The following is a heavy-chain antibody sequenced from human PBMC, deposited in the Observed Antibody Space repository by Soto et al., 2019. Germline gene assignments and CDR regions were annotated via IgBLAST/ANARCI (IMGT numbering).Heavy chain of an antibody. D-gene: IGHD5-18*01. CDR1: GDSISAYS. V-gene: IGHV4-59*01. CDR3: AREGNLGRWIQPLDF. Sequence: QVQLQVSAPGLVKPSETLSLTCTVSGDSISAYSWSWVRQPPGKGLEWIGNIHYNENTKYNPSLKSRVTMSVDTSKNQFSLRLISVTAADTAKYFCAREGNLGRWIQPLDFWGQGNLVTVSS. J-gene: IGHJ4*02. CDR2: IHYNENT.